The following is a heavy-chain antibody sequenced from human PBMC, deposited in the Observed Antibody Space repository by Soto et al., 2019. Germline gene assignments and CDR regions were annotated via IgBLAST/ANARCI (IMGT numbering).Heavy chain of an antibody. Sequence: QVQLVQSGAEVKKPGSSVKVSCKASGGTFSSYTISWVRQAPGQGLEWMGRIIPILGIANYAQKFQGRVTITADKPTSTAYMELSSLRSEDTAVYYCASWSSGGDYFDYWGQGTLVTVSS. CDR2: IIPILGIA. CDR3: ASWSSGGDYFDY. J-gene: IGHJ4*02. V-gene: IGHV1-69*02. CDR1: GGTFSSYT. D-gene: IGHD1-26*01.